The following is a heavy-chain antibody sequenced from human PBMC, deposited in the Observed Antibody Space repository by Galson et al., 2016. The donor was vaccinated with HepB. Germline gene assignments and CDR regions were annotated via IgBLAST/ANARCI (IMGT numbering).Heavy chain of an antibody. CDR3: ARGLGTIFGVVITDYYYYGMDV. D-gene: IGHD3-3*01. J-gene: IGHJ6*02. V-gene: IGHV1-2*04. CDR2: INPNSGGT. CDR1: GYTLTSYD. Sequence: SVKVSCKASGYTLTSYDIHWVRQATGQGLEWMGWINPNSGGTNYAQKFQGWVTMTRDTSISTAYMELSRLRSDDTAVYYCARGLGTIFGVVITDYYYYGMDVWGQGTTVTVSS.